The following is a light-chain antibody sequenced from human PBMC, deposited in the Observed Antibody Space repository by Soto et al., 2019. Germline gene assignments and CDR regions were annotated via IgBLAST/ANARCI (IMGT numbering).Light chain of an antibody. Sequence: EMVMTQSPATLSVSRGESATRSCRASQSVSSHLGWFQQKPGQVPRLLIYGASSRATGIPDRFSGSGSGTDFTLTISRLEPEDFAVYYCQQYGTFPITFGQGTRLEI. V-gene: IGKV3-20*01. J-gene: IGKJ5*01. CDR3: QQYGTFPIT. CDR2: GAS. CDR1: QSVSSH.